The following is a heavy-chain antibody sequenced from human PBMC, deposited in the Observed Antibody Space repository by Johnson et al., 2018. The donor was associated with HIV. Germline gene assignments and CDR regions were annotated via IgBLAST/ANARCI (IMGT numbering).Heavy chain of an antibody. CDR3: AKQETSQAAGTFVAFDI. V-gene: IGHV3-11*04. Sequence: QVQLVESGGGLVKPGGSLRLSCAASGFTFSDYYMSWIRQAPGKGLEWVSYISSSGSTIYYTDSVKGRFTISRDNARNSLDLQMHSLRVEDTAVYYCAKQETSQAAGTFVAFDIWGQGTMVTVSS. CDR2: ISSSGSTI. J-gene: IGHJ3*02. D-gene: IGHD6-13*01. CDR1: GFTFSDYY.